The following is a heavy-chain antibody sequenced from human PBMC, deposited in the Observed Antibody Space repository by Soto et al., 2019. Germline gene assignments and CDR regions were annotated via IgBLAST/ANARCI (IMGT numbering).Heavy chain of an antibody. J-gene: IGHJ5*02. D-gene: IGHD3-10*01. V-gene: IGHV3-48*03. CDR3: VGAGAAGFDP. CDR1: GFTFSSYE. CDR2: ISSSGSTI. Sequence: GGSLRLSCAASGFTFSSYEMNWVRQAPGKGLEWVSYISSSGSTIYYADSVKGRFTISRDNAKNSLYLQMNSLRAEDTAVYYCVGAGAAGFDPWGQGTLVTVSS.